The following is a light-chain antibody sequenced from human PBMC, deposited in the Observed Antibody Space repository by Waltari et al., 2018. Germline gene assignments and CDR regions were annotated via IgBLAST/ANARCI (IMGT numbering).Light chain of an antibody. CDR1: QTITSH. CDR2: TAS. V-gene: IGKV1-39*01. Sequence: DIQMTQAPSSLSASVGDRVTITCRASQTITSHLNWFQQQPGGAPKLLIHTASSLQSGVPSRFSGSGSGTQFTLTISSLQPEDFATYFCQQSYITPYTFGQGTKVEIK. J-gene: IGKJ2*01. CDR3: QQSYITPYT.